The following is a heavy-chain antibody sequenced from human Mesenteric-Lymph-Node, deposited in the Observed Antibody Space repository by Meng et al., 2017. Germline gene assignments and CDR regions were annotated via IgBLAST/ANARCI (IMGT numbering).Heavy chain of an antibody. J-gene: IGHJ6*02. CDR3: ARAFGTGSLASLDV. V-gene: IGHV3-21*01. CDR1: GFTFSSYS. CDR2: ISSSSSYI. Sequence: GESLKISCAASGFTFSSYSMNWVRQAPGKGLEWVSSISSSSSYIYYADSVKGRFTISRNYLQMNSLRAEDTAVYYCARAFGTGSLASLDVWGQGTTVTVSS. D-gene: IGHD3-10*01.